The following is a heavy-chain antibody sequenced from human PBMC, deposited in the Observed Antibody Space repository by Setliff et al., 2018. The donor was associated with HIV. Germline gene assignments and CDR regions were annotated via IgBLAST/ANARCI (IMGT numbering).Heavy chain of an antibody. CDR3: ARDRHSSGLGSYGP. J-gene: IGHJ5*02. CDR2: IYNSGTT. Sequence: PSETLSLTCTISGGSFSSYYWSWIRQPARRGLEWIGRIYNSGTTNYNPSLKSRVTMSVDTSKNQFSLKLTSVTAADTAVYYCARDRHSSGLGSYGPWGPGILVTVSS. CDR1: GGSFSSYY. V-gene: IGHV4-4*07. D-gene: IGHD3-10*01.